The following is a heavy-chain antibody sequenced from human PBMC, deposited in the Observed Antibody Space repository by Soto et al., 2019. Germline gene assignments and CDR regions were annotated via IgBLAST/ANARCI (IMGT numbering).Heavy chain of an antibody. J-gene: IGHJ4*02. CDR3: AQSRSWFYFDY. V-gene: IGHV3-23*01. D-gene: IGHD6-13*01. CDR2: ISGSGGRT. Sequence: EVQLLESGGGLVQPGESLRLSCAASGFTFSSYGMGWVRQAPGKGLEWVSHISGSGGRTYYADSGKGRFTISRDNSKKRLYLQVNSLRAEDTAVFYLAQSRSWFYFDYWGQGSLVSFS. CDR1: GFTFSSYG.